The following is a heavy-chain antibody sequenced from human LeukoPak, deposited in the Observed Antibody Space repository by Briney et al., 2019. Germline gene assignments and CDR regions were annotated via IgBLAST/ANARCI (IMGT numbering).Heavy chain of an antibody. J-gene: IGHJ6*03. CDR2: IYYSGST. Sequence: SETLSLTCTVSGGSISSYYWSWIRQPPGKGRGWLGDIYYSGSTNYNPSLKSRVTISVDTSKNQFSLKLSSVTAADTAVYYCASSSSSVPYYYYYMDVWGKGTTVTVSS. V-gene: IGHV4-59*01. CDR1: GGSISSYY. CDR3: ASSSSSVPYYYYYMDV. D-gene: IGHD6-6*01.